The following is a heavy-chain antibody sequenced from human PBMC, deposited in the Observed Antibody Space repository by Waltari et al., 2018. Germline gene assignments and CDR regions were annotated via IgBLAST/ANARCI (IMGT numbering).Heavy chain of an antibody. D-gene: IGHD3-10*01. J-gene: IGHJ6*02. CDR2: MNPNSGNT. Sequence: QVQLVQSGAEVKKPGASVKVSCKASGYTFTSYDINWVRQATGQGLEWMGWMNPNSGNTGYEQKFQGRVTMTRNTSISTAYMELSSLRSEDTAVYYCARTVLLWFGDYYYYGMDVWGQGTTVTVSS. CDR3: ARTVLLWFGDYYYYGMDV. V-gene: IGHV1-8*02. CDR1: GYTFTSYD.